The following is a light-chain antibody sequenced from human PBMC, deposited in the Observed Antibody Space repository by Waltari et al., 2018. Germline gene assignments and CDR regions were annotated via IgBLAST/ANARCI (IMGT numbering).Light chain of an antibody. Sequence: TQSPAIVSFSPGERATLSCRASQSVSFFLAWYQQEPGQGPRLLIFDTSNRATGIPARFSGGGSGTDFTLTISSLEPEDFATYYCQQCYSWPLTFGGGTKVEIK. V-gene: IGKV3-11*01. CDR2: DTS. J-gene: IGKJ4*01. CDR3: QQCYSWPLT. CDR1: QSVSFF.